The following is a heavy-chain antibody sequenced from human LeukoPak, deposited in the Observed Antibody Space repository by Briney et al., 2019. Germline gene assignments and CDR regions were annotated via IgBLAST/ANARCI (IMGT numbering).Heavy chain of an antibody. CDR3: ARAAYDAFDI. Sequence: SQTLSLACTVSGGSVSSGSHYWSWIRQPAGKGLEWIGRIYTSGSTNYNPSLKSRVTISVDTSKNQFSLKLSSVTAADTAVYYCARAAYDAFDIWGQGTMVTVSS. D-gene: IGHD6-25*01. CDR1: GGSVSSGSHY. J-gene: IGHJ3*02. CDR2: IYTSGST. V-gene: IGHV4-61*02.